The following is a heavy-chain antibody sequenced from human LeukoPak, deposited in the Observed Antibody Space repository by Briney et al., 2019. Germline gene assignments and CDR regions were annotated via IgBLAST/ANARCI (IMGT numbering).Heavy chain of an antibody. J-gene: IGHJ4*02. CDR2: INPNNGGT. Sequence: ASVKVSCKASGYTFTAYYMHWVRQAPGQGLEWMGWINPNNGGTNYAQKFQGRVTMTRDTSISTAYMELSRLSSDDTAVYYCARDAGSYYKFVYWGQGTLVTVPS. V-gene: IGHV1-2*02. D-gene: IGHD3-10*01. CDR3: ARDAGSYYKFVY. CDR1: GYTFTAYY.